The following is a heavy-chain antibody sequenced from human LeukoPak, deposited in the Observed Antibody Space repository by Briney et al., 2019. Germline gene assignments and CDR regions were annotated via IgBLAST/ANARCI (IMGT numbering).Heavy chain of an antibody. V-gene: IGHV1-69*04. J-gene: IGHJ6*02. D-gene: IGHD3-10*01. Sequence: SVKVSFKASGGTFSSYAISWVRQAPGQGLEWMGRIIPILGIANYAQKFQGRVTITADKSTSTAYMELSSLRSEDTAVYYCARAQITMVRGVHYYYYGMDVWGQGTTVTVSS. CDR2: IIPILGIA. CDR1: GGTFSSYA. CDR3: ARAQITMVRGVHYYYYGMDV.